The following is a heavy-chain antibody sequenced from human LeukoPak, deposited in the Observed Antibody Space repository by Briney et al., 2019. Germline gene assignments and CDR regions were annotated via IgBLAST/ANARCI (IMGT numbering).Heavy chain of an antibody. V-gene: IGHV3-23*01. CDR2: ITGGDIRT. CDR3: ARPGGHVRGWYFAL. D-gene: IGHD3-10*02. Sequence: GGSLRLSCAASGFSFSSYAMSWIRQTPGKGLEWVSTITGGDIRTSYADTVKGRFTTSRDNSKYTVYLDMSSLRAEDTAMYYCARPGGHVRGWYFALWGRGTLVTVSS. J-gene: IGHJ2*01. CDR1: GFSFSSYA.